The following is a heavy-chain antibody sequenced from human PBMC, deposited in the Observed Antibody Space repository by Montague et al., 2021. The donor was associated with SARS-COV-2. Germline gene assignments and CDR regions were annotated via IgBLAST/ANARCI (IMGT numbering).Heavy chain of an antibody. V-gene: IGHV4-4*07. CDR3: ARSTFYSSGWWDNWYFDL. J-gene: IGHJ2*01. D-gene: IGHD6-19*01. CDR1: GGSISSCY. CDR2: FYTTGST. Sequence: SETLSLTCTVSGGSISSCYWSWIRQPAGKGLEWIGRFYTTGSTNYNPSLKSRVTMSVDTSKNQFSLKLSSVTAADTAVYYCARSTFYSSGWWDNWYFDLWGRGTLVTVSS.